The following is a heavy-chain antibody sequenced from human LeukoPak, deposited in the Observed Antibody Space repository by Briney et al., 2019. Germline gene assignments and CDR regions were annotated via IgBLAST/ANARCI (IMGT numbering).Heavy chain of an antibody. J-gene: IGHJ4*02. Sequence: PGGSLRLSCAASGFTFSSHNMNWVRQAPGKGLEWVSSISGRGNYIFYADSVKGRFTISRDSAKNSLSLQMNSLRAEDTAVYYCAKDQGFDYYDSSGYYLDYWGQGPLVTVSS. CDR3: AKDQGFDYYDSSGYYLDY. CDR2: ISGRGNYI. CDR1: GFTFSSHN. V-gene: IGHV3-21*01. D-gene: IGHD3-22*01.